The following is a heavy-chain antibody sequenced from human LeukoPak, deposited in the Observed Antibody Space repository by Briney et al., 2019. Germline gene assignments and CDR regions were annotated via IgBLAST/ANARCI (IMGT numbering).Heavy chain of an antibody. Sequence: GSLRLSCASSGFPFSGYAMYWVRQAPGKGLVWVARIHGDGDNTSYADSVRGRFTISRDNAKDTLYLHTNSLRPEDTAVYYCARAQVGAPTDLWGQGTLVTVSS. J-gene: IGHJ5*02. CDR1: GFPFSGYA. D-gene: IGHD1-26*01. V-gene: IGHV3-74*01. CDR3: ARAQVGAPTDL. CDR2: IHGDGDNT.